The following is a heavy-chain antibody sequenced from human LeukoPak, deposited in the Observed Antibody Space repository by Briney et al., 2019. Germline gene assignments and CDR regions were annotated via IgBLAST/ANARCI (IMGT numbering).Heavy chain of an antibody. Sequence: PGRSLRPSCAASAFTFSSYGMHWVRQDPGKGLEWVSFIRYDGSNTSYADSVKGRFTLSTDNSTNSLYLQTTSLRAAGTAVNYCAKDRAATGVFDYWGQGTLVTVSS. CDR3: AKDRAATGVFDY. CDR1: AFTFSSYG. CDR2: IRYDGSNT. D-gene: IGHD6-13*01. V-gene: IGHV3-30*02. J-gene: IGHJ4*02.